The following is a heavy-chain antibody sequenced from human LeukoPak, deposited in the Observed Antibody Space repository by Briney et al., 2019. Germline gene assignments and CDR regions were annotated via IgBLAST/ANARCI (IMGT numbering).Heavy chain of an antibody. CDR1: GGSISSYY. CDR3: ARLGRDRNWFDP. D-gene: IGHD3-16*01. J-gene: IGHJ5*02. Sequence: SETLSLTCTVSGGSISSYYWSWIRQPPGKGLEWIGYIYYSGSTNYNLSLKSRVTISVDTSKNQFSLKLSSVTAADTAVYYCARLGRDRNWFDPWGQGTLVTVSS. V-gene: IGHV4-59*08. CDR2: IYYSGST.